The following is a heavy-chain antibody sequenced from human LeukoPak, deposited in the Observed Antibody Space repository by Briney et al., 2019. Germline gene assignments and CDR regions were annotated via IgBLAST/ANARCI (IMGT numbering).Heavy chain of an antibody. V-gene: IGHV3-48*04. D-gene: IGHD3-22*01. CDR2: ISSSSSTI. J-gene: IGHJ4*02. CDR1: GFTFGTYT. CDR3: ARDPGYYDSSGYPY. Sequence: GGSLRLSCAASGFTFGTYTMNWVRQAPGKGLEWVSYISSSSSTIYYADSVKGRFTISRDNAKNSLYLQMNSLRAEDTAVYYCARDPGYYDSSGYPYWGQGTLVTVSS.